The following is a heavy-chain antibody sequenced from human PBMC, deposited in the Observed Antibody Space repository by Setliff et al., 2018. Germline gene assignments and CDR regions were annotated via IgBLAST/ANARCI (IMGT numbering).Heavy chain of an antibody. CDR1: GFNVISSY. D-gene: IGHD3-10*01. J-gene: IGHJ5*01. CDR3: ARDRGGTNPWFDS. CDR2: IQTGGST. V-gene: IGHV3-53*01. Sequence: GESLKISCAASGFNVISSYMNWVRQAPGKGLEWVSVIQTGGSTYYADSVKGRFTISRDSSKNTLYLQMNSLTAEDTAMYYCARDRGGTNPWFDSWGQGTLVTVSS.